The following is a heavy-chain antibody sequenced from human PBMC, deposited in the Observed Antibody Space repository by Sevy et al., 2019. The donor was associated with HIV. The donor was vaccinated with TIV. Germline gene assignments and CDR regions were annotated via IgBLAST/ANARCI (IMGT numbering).Heavy chain of an antibody. V-gene: IGHV3-43*01. D-gene: IGHD3-22*01. CDR1: GFTFDDYT. J-gene: IGHJ4*02. CDR3: AKGDDSRGYINFDY. Sequence: GGSLRLSCAASGFTFDDYTMHWVRQAPGKGLEWVSLISWDGSNTYYVDSVKGRFTIPRDNSKKSLYLQMNSLRTEDTALYYCAKGDDSRGYINFDYWGQGTLVTVSS. CDR2: ISWDGSNT.